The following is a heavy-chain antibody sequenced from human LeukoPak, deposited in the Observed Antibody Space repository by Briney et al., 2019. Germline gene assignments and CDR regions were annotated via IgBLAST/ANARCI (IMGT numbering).Heavy chain of an antibody. CDR2: IYYSGTT. CDR1: GGSILLPNHD. V-gene: IGHV4-39*01. J-gene: IGHJ5*02. Sequence: SVPLSLTCSLSGGSILLPNHDWAWIRQPPGQGLEWFWSIYYSGTTYYNLSLKSRVTLSVDTSQNQFSLKLSSVTAADTAIYFCARSLGANTWVGNWFDPWGQGTLVTVSP. D-gene: IGHD3-10*01. CDR3: ARSLGANTWVGNWFDP.